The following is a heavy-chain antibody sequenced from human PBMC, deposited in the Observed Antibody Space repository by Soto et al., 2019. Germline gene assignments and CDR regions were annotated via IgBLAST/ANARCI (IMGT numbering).Heavy chain of an antibody. CDR3: AKDLTSAPNYYDYVPDAFDI. CDR2: IYYSGST. CDR1: GGSISSYY. V-gene: IGHV4-59*12. J-gene: IGHJ3*02. Sequence: SETLSLTCTVSGGSISSYYWSWIRQPPGKGLEWIGYIYYSGSTNYNPSLKSRVTISVDTSKNQFSLKLSSVTAEDTAVYYCAKDLTSAPNYYDYVPDAFDIWGQGTMVTVSS. D-gene: IGHD3-16*01.